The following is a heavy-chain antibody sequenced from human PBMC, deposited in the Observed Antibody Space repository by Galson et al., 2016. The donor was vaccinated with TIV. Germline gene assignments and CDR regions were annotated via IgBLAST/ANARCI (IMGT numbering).Heavy chain of an antibody. CDR1: GYALTNHA. D-gene: IGHD3-3*01. J-gene: IGHJ3*02. CDR2: INTRIHTDTEKP. Sequence: SVKVSCKASGYALTNHAINWVRQAPGQGLEWMGWINTRIHTDTEKPTYAQGFAGRFDFSLDTSVGTAILQISSLKPEETTVYYCERDRAGYPSYYELWGGYLDAFETWGQRTMVTVSS. CDR3: ERDRAGYPSYYELWGGYLDAFET. V-gene: IGHV7-4-1*02.